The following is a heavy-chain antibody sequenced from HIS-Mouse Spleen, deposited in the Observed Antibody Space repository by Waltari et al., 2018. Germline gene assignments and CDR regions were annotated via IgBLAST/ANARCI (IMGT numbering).Heavy chain of an antibody. CDR3: ARRATIFGVVIMPGYFDY. D-gene: IGHD3-3*01. CDR1: GGSFSGSS. CDR2: INHSGST. V-gene: IGHV4-34*01. Sequence: QVQLQQRGAGLFKPSETLSLTCAVYGGSFSGSSWSWSRQPPGKGLEWFGEINHSGSTNYNPSLKRRVTISVDTSKNQFSLKLSSVTAADTAVYYCARRATIFGVVIMPGYFDYWGQGTLVTVSS. J-gene: IGHJ4*02.